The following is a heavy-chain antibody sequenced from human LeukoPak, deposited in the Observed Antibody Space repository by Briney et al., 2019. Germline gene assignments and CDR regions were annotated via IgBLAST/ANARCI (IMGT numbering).Heavy chain of an antibody. V-gene: IGHV3-7*01. CDR3: ARDRWEDGLDY. D-gene: IGHD1-26*01. Sequence: GGSLRLSCAASGFTFSSYWMSWVRQAPGKGLEWVASIKQNGSEKYYVDSVKGRFTISRDNAKNSLYLQMDSLRAEDTAVYIFARDRWEDGLDYWGQGTLVTVSS. CDR2: IKQNGSEK. CDR1: GFTFSSYW. J-gene: IGHJ4*02.